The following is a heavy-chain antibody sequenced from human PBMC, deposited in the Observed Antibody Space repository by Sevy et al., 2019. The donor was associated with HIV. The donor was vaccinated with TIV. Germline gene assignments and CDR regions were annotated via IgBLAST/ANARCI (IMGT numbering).Heavy chain of an antibody. D-gene: IGHD3-3*01. CDR2: IGGSGGST. J-gene: IGHJ4*02. V-gene: IGHV3-23*01. Sequence: GGSLRLSCTASGFTFSSYAMSWVRQAPGKGLEWVSAIGGSGGSTYYADSVKGRFTISRDNSKNTLYLQMNSLRAEDTAVYYCAKEDHDFWSGYYRRGPRGNFDYWGQGTLVTVSS. CDR1: GFTFSSYA. CDR3: AKEDHDFWSGYYRRGPRGNFDY.